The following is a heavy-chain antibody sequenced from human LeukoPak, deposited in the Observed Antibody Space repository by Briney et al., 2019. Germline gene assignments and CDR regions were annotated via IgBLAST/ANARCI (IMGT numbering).Heavy chain of an antibody. J-gene: IGHJ4*02. Sequence: GGSLRLSCAASGFTVSSNYMNWVRQAPGKGLEWVSVMYSGGSTFYGDSVKGRFTISRDNSKNTLYLQMNSLRAEDTAVYYCAKDFRGYSPEGGDYWGQGTLVTVSS. D-gene: IGHD5-12*01. CDR3: AKDFRGYSPEGGDY. CDR2: MYSGGST. CDR1: GFTVSSNY. V-gene: IGHV3-66*01.